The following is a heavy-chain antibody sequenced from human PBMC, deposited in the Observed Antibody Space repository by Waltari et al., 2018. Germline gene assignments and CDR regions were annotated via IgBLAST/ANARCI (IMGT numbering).Heavy chain of an antibody. CDR2: ISSSRSTI. D-gene: IGHD1-7*01. Sequence: EVQLVESGGGLVQPGGSLRLSCAASGFTFSSYSMNWVRQAPGKGLEWVSYISSSRSTIYYADDVKGRFTISRDNAKNSLYLQMNSLRAEDTAVYYCARGNSAVLPASFDPWGQGTLVTVSS. J-gene: IGHJ5*02. CDR1: GFTFSSYS. CDR3: ARGNSAVLPASFDP. V-gene: IGHV3-48*01.